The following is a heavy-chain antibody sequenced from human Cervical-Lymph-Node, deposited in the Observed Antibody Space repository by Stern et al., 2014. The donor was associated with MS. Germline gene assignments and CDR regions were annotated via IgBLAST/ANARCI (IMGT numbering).Heavy chain of an antibody. V-gene: IGHV3-30*18. Sequence: VQLVESGGIVVQPGRSLRLSCGASGFSFRSYGLHWVRQAPGKGLEWVAVISYDGRNAYYADSVKGRFTISRDNSKNTLYLQVNSLRAEDTAVYFCAKDRGMIVVVTYSLDSWGQGTLVTVSS. CDR2: ISYDGRNA. CDR1: GFSFRSYG. J-gene: IGHJ4*02. CDR3: AKDRGMIVVVTYSLDS. D-gene: IGHD3-22*01.